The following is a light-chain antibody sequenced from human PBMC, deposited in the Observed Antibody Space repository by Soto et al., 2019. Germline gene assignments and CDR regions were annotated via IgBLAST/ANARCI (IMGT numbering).Light chain of an antibody. J-gene: IGKJ4*01. CDR3: QQYNNWPLT. CDR1: QSVSGN. V-gene: IGKV3-15*01. CDR2: GAS. Sequence: EIVLTQSPAILSLSPGERATLSCRASQSVSGNLAWYQQKPGQAPRLLIYGASTWATGIPARFSGSGSGTEFTLTISSLQSEDFAVYYCQQYNNWPLTFGGGTKVDIK.